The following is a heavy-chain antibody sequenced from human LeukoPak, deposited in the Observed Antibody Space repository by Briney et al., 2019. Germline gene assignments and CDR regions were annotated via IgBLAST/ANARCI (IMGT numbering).Heavy chain of an antibody. D-gene: IGHD5-24*01. CDR2: IYYSGNT. Sequence: SETLSLTCSVSGGSISSSSYYWGWIRQPPGKGLEWIGSIYYSGNTYYNPSLKNRFTISVDTSKNQLSLKLRSVTAADTAVYYCARDARDGYNSDWFDPWGQGTLVTVSS. CDR1: GGSISSSSYY. V-gene: IGHV4-39*07. J-gene: IGHJ5*02. CDR3: ARDARDGYNSDWFDP.